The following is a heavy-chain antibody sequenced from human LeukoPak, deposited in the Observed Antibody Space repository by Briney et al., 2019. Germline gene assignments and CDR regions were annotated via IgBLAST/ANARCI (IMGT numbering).Heavy chain of an antibody. V-gene: IGHV4-59*01. CDR2: IYYSGST. J-gene: IGHJ5*02. D-gene: IGHD3-10*01. Sequence: SETLSLTCTVSGGSISSYYWSWIRHPPGKGLEWIGHIYYSGSTNYKPSLKSRVTISVDRSNNQFSLKLRSVTAADTAVYYCARAGPWQIDPWGQGTLVTVFS. CDR1: GGSISSYY. CDR3: ARAGPWQIDP.